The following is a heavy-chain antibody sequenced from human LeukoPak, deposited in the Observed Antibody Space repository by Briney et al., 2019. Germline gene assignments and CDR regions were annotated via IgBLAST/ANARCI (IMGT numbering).Heavy chain of an antibody. V-gene: IGHV4-38-2*02. D-gene: IGHD4-17*01. CDR3: ARDRLTTVTPGDY. Sequence: SETLSLTCTVSGYSISSGYYWGWIRQPPGKGLEWIGSIYHSGSTYYNPSLKSRVTISVDTSKNQFSLKLSSVTAADTAVYYCARDRLTTVTPGDYWGQGTLVTVSP. CDR1: GYSISSGYY. J-gene: IGHJ4*02. CDR2: IYHSGST.